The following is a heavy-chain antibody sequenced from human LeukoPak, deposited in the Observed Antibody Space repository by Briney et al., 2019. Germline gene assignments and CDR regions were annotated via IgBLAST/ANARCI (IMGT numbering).Heavy chain of an antibody. Sequence: PSETLSLTCAVYGRSFSGYYWSWIRQPPGKGLEWIGEINHSGSTNYNPSLKSRVTISVDTSKNQFSLKLSSVTAADTAVYYCARGGGIAARGRGRRYFDYWGQGTLVTVSS. J-gene: IGHJ4*02. D-gene: IGHD6-6*01. CDR2: INHSGST. CDR1: GRSFSGYY. V-gene: IGHV4-34*01. CDR3: ARGGGIAARGRGRRYFDY.